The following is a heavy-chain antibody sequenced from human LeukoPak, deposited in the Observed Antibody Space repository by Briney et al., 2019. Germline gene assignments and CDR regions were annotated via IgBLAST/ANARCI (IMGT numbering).Heavy chain of an antibody. D-gene: IGHD1-20*01. CDR1: VFTFSNYA. J-gene: IGHJ4*02. V-gene: IGHV3-23*01. CDR3: ARAVSGTRPDDY. Sequence: GSLRLSCTASVFTFSNYAMSWVRQAPGKGLEWVSAISGSGGDTYYADSVKGRFTISRDNSKNTLHLQLNSLRVGDTAMYYCARAVSGTRPDDYWGQGTLVTVSS. CDR2: ISGSGGDT.